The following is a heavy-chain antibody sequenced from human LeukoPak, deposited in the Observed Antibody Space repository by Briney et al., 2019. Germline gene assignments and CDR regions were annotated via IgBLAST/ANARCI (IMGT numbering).Heavy chain of an antibody. CDR3: AKRDYYDSSGYSPLFDY. V-gene: IGHV3-30-3*02. CDR1: GFTFSSYA. Sequence: PGRSLRLSCAASGFTFSSYAMHWVRQAPGKGLEWVAVISYDGSNKYYADSVKGRFTISRDNSKNTLYLQMNSLRGEDTAVYYCAKRDYYDSSGYSPLFDYWGQGTLVTVSS. J-gene: IGHJ4*02. CDR2: ISYDGSNK. D-gene: IGHD3-22*01.